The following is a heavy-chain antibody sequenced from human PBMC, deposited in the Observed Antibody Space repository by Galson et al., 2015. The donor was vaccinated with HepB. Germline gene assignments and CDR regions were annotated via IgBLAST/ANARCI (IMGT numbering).Heavy chain of an antibody. V-gene: IGHV3-23*01. D-gene: IGHD6-19*01. J-gene: IGHJ4*02. Sequence: SLRLSCAGSGFIFKDYALSWVRQAPGKGLQWVSGISGDTYGKYYTDSVKGRLTISRDNSNNRLYLQMTSVRADDTATYYCAKGRGWYTGFDSWGQGALVTVSS. CDR3: AKGRGWYTGFDS. CDR2: ISGDTYGK. CDR1: GFIFKDYA.